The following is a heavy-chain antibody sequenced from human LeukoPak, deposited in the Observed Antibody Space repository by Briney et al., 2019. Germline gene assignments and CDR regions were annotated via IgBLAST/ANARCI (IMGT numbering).Heavy chain of an antibody. CDR1: GYTFTSHD. Sequence: ASVKVSCKASGYTFTSHDINWVRQATGQGLEWMGWMSPNSGNTGYEQKFQGRVTLTRNTAISTAYMELSSLRSEDTAVYYCARAYCGGDCYPSDAFDIWGQGTMVTVSS. D-gene: IGHD2-21*01. V-gene: IGHV1-8*01. CDR3: ARAYCGGDCYPSDAFDI. J-gene: IGHJ3*02. CDR2: MSPNSGNT.